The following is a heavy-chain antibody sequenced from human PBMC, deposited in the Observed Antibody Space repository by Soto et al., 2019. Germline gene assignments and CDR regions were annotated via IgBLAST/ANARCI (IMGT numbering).Heavy chain of an antibody. CDR2: ISGSGGST. Sequence: EVQLLESGGGFVHPGGSLRLSCAASGFTFSNYAMSWVCQAPGRGLEWVSAISGSGGSTYYSDSVKGRFTISRDNSKNTLSLQVNSLNAEDTALYYCAKPYYEILTGYSPFDSWGQGTLVTVSS. CDR3: AKPYYEILTGYSPFDS. V-gene: IGHV3-23*01. D-gene: IGHD3-9*01. J-gene: IGHJ4*02. CDR1: GFTFSNYA.